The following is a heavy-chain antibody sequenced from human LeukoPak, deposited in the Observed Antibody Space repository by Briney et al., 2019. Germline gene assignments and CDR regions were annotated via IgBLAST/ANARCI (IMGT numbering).Heavy chain of an antibody. CDR2: INPNSGGT. D-gene: IGHD1-14*01. CDR1: GYTFTGYY. Sequence: ASVKVSCKASGYTFTGYYMHWVRQAPGQGLEWMGRINPNSGGTNYAQKFQGRVTMTRDTSISTAYMELSRLRSDDTAVYYCARARKTGGDRYYFDYWGQGTLATVSS. J-gene: IGHJ4*02. V-gene: IGHV1-2*06. CDR3: ARARKTGGDRYYFDY.